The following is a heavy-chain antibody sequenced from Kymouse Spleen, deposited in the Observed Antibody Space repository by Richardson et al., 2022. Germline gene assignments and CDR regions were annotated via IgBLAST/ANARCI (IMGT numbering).Heavy chain of an antibody. D-gene: IGHD3-10*01. J-gene: IGHJ4*02. V-gene: IGHV4-39*01. CDR3: ARQGFGESLLDY. CDR1: GGSISSSSYY. Sequence: QLQLQESGPGLVKPSETLSLTCTVSGGSISSSSYYWGWIRQPPGKGLEWIGSIYYSGSTYYNPSLKSRVTISVDTSKNQFSLKLSSVTAADTAVYYCARQGFGESLLDYWGQGTLVTVSS. CDR2: IYYSGST.